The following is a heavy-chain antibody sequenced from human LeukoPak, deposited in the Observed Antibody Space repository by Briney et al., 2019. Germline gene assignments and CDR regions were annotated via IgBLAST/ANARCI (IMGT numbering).Heavy chain of an antibody. Sequence: GASVKVSCKASGYTFTNYAINWVRQAPGQGLEWMGWINTNTGNPTYAQGFTGRFVFSMDTSVSTAYLQISSLKAEDTAVYYCARDRYPAAREFDCWGQGTLVTVSS. CDR3: ARDRYPAAREFDC. D-gene: IGHD2-2*01. CDR1: GYTFTNYA. J-gene: IGHJ4*02. CDR2: INTNTGNP. V-gene: IGHV7-4-1*02.